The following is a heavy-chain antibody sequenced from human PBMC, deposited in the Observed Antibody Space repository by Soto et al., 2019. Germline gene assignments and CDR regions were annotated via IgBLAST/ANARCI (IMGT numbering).Heavy chain of an antibody. CDR2: ISSDGYT. CDR3: ARAVDYYDSSGYYTHEYFQH. D-gene: IGHD3-22*01. J-gene: IGHJ1*01. Sequence: PSETLSLTCTVSCDSLSTYFWSWIRQPPGKGLEWIGFISSDGYTKYNPSLKSRVSLSVDTSKNRFSLMLTSVTAADTAVYYCARAVDYYDSSGYYTHEYFQHWGQGTLVTVS. CDR1: CDSLSTYF. V-gene: IGHV4-59*01.